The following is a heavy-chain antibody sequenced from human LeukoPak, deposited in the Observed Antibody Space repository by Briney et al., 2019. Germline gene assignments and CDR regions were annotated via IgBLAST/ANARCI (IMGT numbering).Heavy chain of an antibody. CDR1: GYTFTSYG. Sequence: HWASVKASCKASGYTFTSYGISWVRQAPGQGLEWMGWISAYNGNTNYAQKLQGRVTMTTDTSTSTAYMELRSLRSDDTAVYYCARGLDGDYAGYFDYWGQGTLVTVSS. D-gene: IGHD4-17*01. CDR2: ISAYNGNT. V-gene: IGHV1-18*01. J-gene: IGHJ4*02. CDR3: ARGLDGDYAGYFDY.